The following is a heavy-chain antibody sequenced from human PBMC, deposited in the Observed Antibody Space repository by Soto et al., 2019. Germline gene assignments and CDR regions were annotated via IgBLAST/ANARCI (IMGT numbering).Heavy chain of an antibody. Sequence: GGSLRLSCAASGFTFSSYSMNWVRQAPGKGLEWVSSISSSSSYIYYADSVKGRFTISRDNAKNSLYLQMNSLRAEDPAVYYSARYLFGGVGCSSTSCYTPEVDYWGQGTLVTVSS. CDR2: ISSSSSYI. CDR1: GFTFSSYS. V-gene: IGHV3-21*01. J-gene: IGHJ4*02. CDR3: ARYLFGGVGCSSTSCYTPEVDY. D-gene: IGHD2-2*02.